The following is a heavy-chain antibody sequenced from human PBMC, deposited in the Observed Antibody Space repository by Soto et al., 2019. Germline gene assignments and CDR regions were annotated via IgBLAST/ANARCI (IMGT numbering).Heavy chain of an antibody. J-gene: IGHJ2*01. CDR1: GLTFSSYA. V-gene: IGHV3-23*01. CDR3: AKIPPPSDYYGITAYQWYFDL. D-gene: IGHD3-10*01. CDR2: ISSGGGST. Sequence: EVQLLESGGGLVQPGGSLRLSCAASGLTFSSYAMSWVRQAPGKGLEWVSGISSGGGSTYYAASVKGRFTVSRDKSKNTLFLQLNSLRVDDTALYYCAKIPPPSDYYGITAYQWYFDLCGRGTLLTVSS.